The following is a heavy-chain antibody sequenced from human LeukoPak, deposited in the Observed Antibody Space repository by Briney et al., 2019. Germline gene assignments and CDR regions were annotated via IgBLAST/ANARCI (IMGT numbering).Heavy chain of an antibody. D-gene: IGHD3-3*01. CDR3: ARGAPPYSDFWSGYCTY. CDR2: ISSSSSNI. J-gene: IGHJ4*02. V-gene: IGHV3-48*04. Sequence: GGSLRLSCAASGFTFSTYTMNWVRQAPGKGLAWVSYISSSSSNIYYADSVKGRFTISRDNAKNSLYLHMNSLRADDTAVYYCARGAPPYSDFWSGYCTYWGQGTLVTVSS. CDR1: GFTFSTYT.